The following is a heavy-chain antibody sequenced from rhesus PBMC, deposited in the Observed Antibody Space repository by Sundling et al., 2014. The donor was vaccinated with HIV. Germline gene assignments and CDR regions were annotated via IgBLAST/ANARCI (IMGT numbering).Heavy chain of an antibody. CDR1: GFTFSSYY. CDR2: INTGGGST. J-gene: IGHJ1*01. Sequence: EVQLVESGGGLAKPGGSLRLSCAASGFTFSSYYMYWVRQAPGKGLEWVSAINTGGGSTYYADSVKGRFTISRDNSKNTLSLQMNSLRAEDTAVYYCATSIYGNYGYFEFWGQGALVTVSS. D-gene: IGHD4-35*01. V-gene: IGHV3S42*01. CDR3: ATSIYGNYGYFEF.